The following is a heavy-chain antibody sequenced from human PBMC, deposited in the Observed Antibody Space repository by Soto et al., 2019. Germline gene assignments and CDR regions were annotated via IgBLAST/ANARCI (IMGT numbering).Heavy chain of an antibody. CDR1: GGSISSRSYY. J-gene: IGHJ4*02. V-gene: IGHV4-39*01. CDR3: ARHVGTEYSSSSDY. Sequence: SETLSLTCTVSGGSISSRSYYWGWIRQPPGKGLEWIGSIYYSGSTYYNPSLKSRATISVDTSKNQFSLKLSSVTAADTSVYYCARHVGTEYSSSSDYWGQGTLVTVSS. CDR2: IYYSGST. D-gene: IGHD6-6*01.